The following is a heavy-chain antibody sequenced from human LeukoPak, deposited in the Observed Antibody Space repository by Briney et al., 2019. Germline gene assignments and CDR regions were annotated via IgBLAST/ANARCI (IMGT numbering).Heavy chain of an antibody. CDR1: GYTFTGYY. CDR2: INPNTGDT. Sequence: ASVKVCCKASGYTFTGYYMHWVRQAPGQGLEWMGWINPNTGDTNYAQKFHGRVTMTRDTSISTAYMELSRLRSDDTAVYYCARDERCSGTSCYSSFDYWGQGTLVTVSS. V-gene: IGHV1-2*02. D-gene: IGHD2-15*01. J-gene: IGHJ4*02. CDR3: ARDERCSGTSCYSSFDY.